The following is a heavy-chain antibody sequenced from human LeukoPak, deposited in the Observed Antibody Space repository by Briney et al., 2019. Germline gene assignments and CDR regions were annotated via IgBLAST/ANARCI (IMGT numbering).Heavy chain of an antibody. J-gene: IGHJ3*02. CDR1: GFTVSNKY. Sequence: GGSLRLSCAASGFTVSNKYMSWVRQAPGRGLEWVSGIYSGGSKNSADAVKGRFRISRAKSKNTLYLQMNRMRAEDTALYYCAREMYCSGGSCYRDAFDIWGQGTMVTVSS. V-gene: IGHV3-66*01. CDR2: IYSGGSK. D-gene: IGHD2-15*01. CDR3: AREMYCSGGSCYRDAFDI.